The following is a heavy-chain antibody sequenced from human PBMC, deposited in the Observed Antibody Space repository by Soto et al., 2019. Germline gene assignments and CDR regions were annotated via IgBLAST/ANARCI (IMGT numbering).Heavy chain of an antibody. Sequence: KGSCTASGYTFTSYDINWVRQATGQGLEWMGWMNPNSGNTGYAQKFQGRVTMTRNTSISTAYMELSSLRSEDTDVYYCARDLQIPEESDGMEVWGQGTTGTVS. CDR2: MNPNSGNT. D-gene: IGHD2-2*02. V-gene: IGHV1-8*01. J-gene: IGHJ6*02. CDR3: ARDLQIPEESDGMEV. CDR1: GYTFTSYD.